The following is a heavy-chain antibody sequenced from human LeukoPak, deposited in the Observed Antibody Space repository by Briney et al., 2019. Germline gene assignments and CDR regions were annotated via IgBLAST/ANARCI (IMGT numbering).Heavy chain of an antibody. CDR3: ATSLDTAGGPY. J-gene: IGHJ4*02. D-gene: IGHD5-18*01. Sequence: PGGSLRLSCAASGFTFTTYWMTWVRQAPGKGLEWVANIKQDGSATYYAGSMKGRFTISRDNAKNSLYLQMNSLRADDTAVYYCATSLDTAGGPYWGQGTLVTVSS. V-gene: IGHV3-7*01. CDR1: GFTFTTYW. CDR2: IKQDGSAT.